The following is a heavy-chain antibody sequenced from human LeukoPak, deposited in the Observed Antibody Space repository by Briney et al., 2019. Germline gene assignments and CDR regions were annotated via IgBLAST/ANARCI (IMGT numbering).Heavy chain of an antibody. CDR1: GFTFDTYE. D-gene: IGHD3-10*01. Sequence: GGSLRLSCVGSGFTFDTYEMNWVRQAPGKGLEWLSFISRGGFEIHYAASVEGRFTISRDDAKNTLYLQMTSLRDEDTAVYYCARGMTMVRGVIIGFGFDIWGQGTMVTVSS. J-gene: IGHJ3*02. CDR3: ARGMTMVRGVIIGFGFDI. V-gene: IGHV3-48*03. CDR2: ISRGGFEI.